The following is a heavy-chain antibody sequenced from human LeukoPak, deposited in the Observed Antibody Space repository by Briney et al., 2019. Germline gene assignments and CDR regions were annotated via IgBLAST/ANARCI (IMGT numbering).Heavy chain of an antibody. CDR3: ARGQWLVHFDY. D-gene: IGHD6-19*01. V-gene: IGHV4-59*01. J-gene: IGHJ4*02. CDR2: IYYSGST. Sequence: SETLSLTCTVSGVSISSYYWSWIRQPPGKGLEWIGYIYYSGSTNYNPSLKSRVTISVDTSKNQCSLKLSSVTAADTAVYYCARGQWLVHFDYWGQGTLVTVSS. CDR1: GVSISSYY.